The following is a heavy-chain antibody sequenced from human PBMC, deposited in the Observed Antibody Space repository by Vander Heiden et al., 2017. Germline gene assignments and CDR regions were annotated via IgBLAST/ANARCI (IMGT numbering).Heavy chain of an antibody. J-gene: IGHJ5*02. V-gene: IGHV5-10-1*03. CDR2: INPSDSYS. Sequence: EVQLVQSGAEVKKPGESLRISCETSVYSFTTYWISWLRQMPGKGLEWMGRINPSDSYSEYRPSFQGHVTISADKSINTAYLQWSSLKASDTAIYYCARQDTNWFDPWGQGTLVTVSS. CDR1: VYSFTTYW. D-gene: IGHD2-15*01. CDR3: ARQDTNWFDP.